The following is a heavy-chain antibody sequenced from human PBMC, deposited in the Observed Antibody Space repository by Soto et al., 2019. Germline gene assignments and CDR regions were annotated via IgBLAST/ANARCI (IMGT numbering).Heavy chain of an antibody. CDR2: IWYDGSNK. D-gene: IGHD2-15*01. V-gene: IGHV3-33*01. Sequence: QVQLVESGGGVVQPGRSLRLSCAASGFTFSTYGMHWVRQAPDKGLEWVAVIWYDGSNKYYADSVKGRFTISRDNSKNTLYLQMNSLRAEDTAVYYCASEYCSGGRCYYYGMDVWGQGTTVTFSS. CDR3: ASEYCSGGRCYYYGMDV. J-gene: IGHJ6*02. CDR1: GFTFSTYG.